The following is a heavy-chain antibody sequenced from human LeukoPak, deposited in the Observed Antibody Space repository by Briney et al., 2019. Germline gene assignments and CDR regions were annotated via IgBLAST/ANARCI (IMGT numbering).Heavy chain of an antibody. V-gene: IGHV3-74*01. CDR2: INSDGSST. CDR3: AKEGAQWEDPGYYYYMDV. CDR1: GFTFSSYW. D-gene: IGHD1-26*01. J-gene: IGHJ6*03. Sequence: SGGSLRLSCAASGFTFSSYWMHWVRQAPGEGLVWVSRINSDGSSTSYADSVKGRFTISRDNSKNTLYLQMNSLRAEDTAVYYCAKEGAQWEDPGYYYYMDVWGKGTTVTVSS.